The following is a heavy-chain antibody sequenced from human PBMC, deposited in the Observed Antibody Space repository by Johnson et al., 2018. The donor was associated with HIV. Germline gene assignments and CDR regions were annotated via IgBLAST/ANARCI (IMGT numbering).Heavy chain of an antibody. CDR1: GFTFSSYA. J-gene: IGHJ3*02. CDR3: ARELAGPWGI. Sequence: QVQLVESGGGVVQPGRSLRLSCAASGFTFSSYAMHWVRQAPGKGLEWVAVISYDGSNKYYADSVKGRFTISRDNSKNTLYLQMNSLRAEDTAVDYCARELAGPWGIWGQGTMVTVSS. D-gene: IGHD1-26*01. V-gene: IGHV3-30-3*01. CDR2: ISYDGSNK.